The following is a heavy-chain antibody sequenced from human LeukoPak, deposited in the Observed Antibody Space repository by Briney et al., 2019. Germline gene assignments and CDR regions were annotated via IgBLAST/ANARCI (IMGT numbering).Heavy chain of an antibody. J-gene: IGHJ3*02. CDR1: GFTVSSNY. CDR3: ASSYYGSGFVMGDAFDI. D-gene: IGHD3-10*01. CDR2: ISGSGGST. V-gene: IGHV3-23*01. Sequence: PGGSLRLSCAASGFTVSSNYMSWVRQAPGKGLEWVSAISGSGGSTYYADSVKGRFTISRDNSKNTLYLRMNSLRAEDTAVYYCASSYYGSGFVMGDAFDIWGQGTMVTVSS.